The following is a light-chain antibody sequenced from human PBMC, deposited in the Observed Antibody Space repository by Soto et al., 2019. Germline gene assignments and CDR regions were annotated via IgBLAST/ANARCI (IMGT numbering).Light chain of an antibody. Sequence: DIQMTQSPSVVSASVGDRVTITCRASQSIDNWLAWYQQKPGKAPKLLIYDASTLESGVSSGFSGSGSGTEFTLTIGSLRPDDFATYYCQHYDTFPYTFGQGTRLEIK. CDR1: QSIDNW. J-gene: IGKJ5*01. CDR2: DAS. V-gene: IGKV1-5*01. CDR3: QHYDTFPYT.